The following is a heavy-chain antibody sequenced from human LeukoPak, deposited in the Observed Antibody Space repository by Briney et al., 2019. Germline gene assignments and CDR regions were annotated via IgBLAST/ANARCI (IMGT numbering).Heavy chain of an antibody. D-gene: IGHD3-3*01. V-gene: IGHV4-59*01. J-gene: IGHJ6*03. CDR2: IYYSGSN. CDR3: ATTPITIFGVAYFYMDV. Sequence: SETLSLTSTVSGGSISSYYWSWIREPPGKGLEWIGYIYYSGSNNYNPSLKSRVTISVDTSKNQFSLKRSSVTAADTAVYYCATTPITIFGVAYFYMDVWGKGTTVTVSS. CDR1: GGSISSYY.